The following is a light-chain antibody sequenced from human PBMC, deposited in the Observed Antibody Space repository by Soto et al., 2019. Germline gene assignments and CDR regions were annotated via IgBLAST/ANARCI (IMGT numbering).Light chain of an antibody. Sequence: DIQMTQSPSSLSASVGDRVTITCRASQSSSNFLNWYQQKPGKAPKLLIYAASRLQSGVPPRFSGSGSGTDFTLTISSLQPEDFATYYCQQTHTIPITFGQGTRLEIK. CDR3: QQTHTIPIT. J-gene: IGKJ5*01. CDR2: AAS. V-gene: IGKV1-39*01. CDR1: QSSSNF.